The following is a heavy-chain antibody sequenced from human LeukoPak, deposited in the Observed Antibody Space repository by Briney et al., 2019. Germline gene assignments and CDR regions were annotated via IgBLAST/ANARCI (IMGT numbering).Heavy chain of an antibody. J-gene: IGHJ5*02. CDR3: ARGGIDIVTVPVSNWFDP. CDR2: SSPYNGKT. D-gene: IGHD2-15*01. Sequence: ASVKVSCKASGYSFINYGITWVRQAAGQGLEWMGRSSPYNGKTNYAQKFKGRVTRTTDTSTNTAYMELRSLRSDDTAVYYCARGGIDIVTVPVSNWFDPWGQGTLVTVSS. V-gene: IGHV1-18*01. CDR1: GYSFINYG.